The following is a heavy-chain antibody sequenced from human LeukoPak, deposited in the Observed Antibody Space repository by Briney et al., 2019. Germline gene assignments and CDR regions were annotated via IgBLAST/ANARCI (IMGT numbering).Heavy chain of an antibody. J-gene: IGHJ4*02. CDR1: GFTFSSYW. CDR3: ARMSSSSWAFDY. V-gene: IGHV3-74*01. CDR2: IKSDGSST. D-gene: IGHD6-13*01. Sequence: GGSLRLSCAASGFTFSSYWMHWVRQAPGKGLVWVSRIKSDGSSTSYADSVKGRFTISRDNAKNTLYLQMNSLRAEDTAVYYCARMSSSSWAFDYWGQGTLVTVSS.